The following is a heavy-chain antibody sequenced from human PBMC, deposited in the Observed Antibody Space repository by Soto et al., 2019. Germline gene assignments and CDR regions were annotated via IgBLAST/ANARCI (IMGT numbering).Heavy chain of an antibody. J-gene: IGHJ6*03. D-gene: IGHD2-15*01. CDR1: GGSISSYY. Sequence: SETLSLTCTVSGGSISSYYWSWIRQPPGKGLEWIGYIYYSGSTNYNPSLKSRVTISVDTSKNQFSLKLSSVTAADTAVYYCARTSEGYCSGGSCYGEDYYYYMDVWGKGTTVTVS. CDR3: ARTSEGYCSGGSCYGEDYYYYMDV. V-gene: IGHV4-59*08. CDR2: IYYSGST.